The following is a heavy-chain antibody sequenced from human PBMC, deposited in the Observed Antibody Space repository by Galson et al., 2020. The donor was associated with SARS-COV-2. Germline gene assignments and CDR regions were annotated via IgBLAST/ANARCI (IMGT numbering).Heavy chain of an antibody. CDR2: ISYSGSA. CDR3: ARDPAPLYGDNYYYGMDV. D-gene: IGHD4-17*01. V-gene: IGHV4-59*01. CDR1: DGPMSSYY. Sequence: ETSETLSLTCSVSDGPMSSYYWSWIRQPPGKGLGWIGYISYSGSANYNPSPRSRVTISVDLSKNQFSLKVTSVTAADTAVYYCARDPAPLYGDNYYYGMDVWGRGTTVTVSS. J-gene: IGHJ6*02.